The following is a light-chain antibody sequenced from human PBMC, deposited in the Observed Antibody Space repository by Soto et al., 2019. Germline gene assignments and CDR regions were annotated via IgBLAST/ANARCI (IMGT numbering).Light chain of an antibody. Sequence: EIVMTQSPATLSVSPGELATLSFSASQSVSSDLAWYQQKPGQAPRLLISGASTRATGIPGRFSGSGSGTEFTLTISSLQSEDFAVYYCQQYNNWPPITFGQGTRLEIK. CDR1: QSVSSD. J-gene: IGKJ5*01. CDR3: QQYNNWPPIT. CDR2: GAS. V-gene: IGKV3-15*01.